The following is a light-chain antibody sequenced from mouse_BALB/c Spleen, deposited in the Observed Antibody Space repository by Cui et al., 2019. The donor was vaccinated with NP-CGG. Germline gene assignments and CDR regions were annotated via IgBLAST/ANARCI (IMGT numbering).Light chain of an antibody. CDR3: ALWYSNHWV. V-gene: IGLV1*01. J-gene: IGLJ1*01. CDR1: IGAVTTSNY. CDR2: GTN. Sequence: QAVVPQESALTTSPGETVTLTCRSSIGAVTTSNYANWVQGKPDHLFIGLIGGTNNRVPGVPARFSGSLIGDKAALTITGAQTEDEAIYFCALWYSNHWVFGGGTKLTVL.